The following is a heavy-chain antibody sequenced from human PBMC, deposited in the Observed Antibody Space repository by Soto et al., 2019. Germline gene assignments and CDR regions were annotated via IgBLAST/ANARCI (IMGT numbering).Heavy chain of an antibody. J-gene: IGHJ4*02. CDR3: ASPYSFSPYCLDY. Sequence: SETLSLTCTGSGGSISSTSRYWGWIRQSPGKGLEWIGTISYSGTTYYNPSLKSRVTISVDTSKNQFSLKLSSVTATDTALYYCASPYSFSPYCLDYWGQGSLVTVSS. CDR1: GGSISSTSRY. CDR2: ISYSGTT. D-gene: IGHD1-26*01. V-gene: IGHV4-39*01.